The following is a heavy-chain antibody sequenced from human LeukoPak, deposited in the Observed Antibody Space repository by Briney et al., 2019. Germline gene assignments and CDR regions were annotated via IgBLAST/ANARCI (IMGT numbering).Heavy chain of an antibody. CDR3: AKDVVPDSGWDIDY. CDR2: IYNSGSEV. CDR1: GYSFSTYS. J-gene: IGHJ4*02. D-gene: IGHD6-19*01. V-gene: IGHV3-23*05. Sequence: PGGSLRLSCVGYGYSFSTYSMSWVRQGPGKGLEWESSIYNSGSEVFYADSVKGRFTISRDNSQNTLYLQMNSLRVEDTAIYYCAKDVVPDSGWDIDYWGQGTLVTVSS.